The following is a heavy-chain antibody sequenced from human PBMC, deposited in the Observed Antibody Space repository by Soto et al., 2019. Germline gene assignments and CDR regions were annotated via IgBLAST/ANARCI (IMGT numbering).Heavy chain of an antibody. CDR2: ISAYNGNT. J-gene: IGHJ3*02. Sequence: QVQLVQSGAEVKKPGASVKVSCKASGYTFTSYGISWVRQAPGQGLEWMGWISAYNGNTNYAQKLQGRVTMTTDTSTSTAYMELRSLRSDDTTVYYCARDHGIAAAGLLDAFDIWGQGTMVTVSS. D-gene: IGHD6-13*01. CDR1: GYTFTSYG. V-gene: IGHV1-18*01. CDR3: ARDHGIAAAGLLDAFDI.